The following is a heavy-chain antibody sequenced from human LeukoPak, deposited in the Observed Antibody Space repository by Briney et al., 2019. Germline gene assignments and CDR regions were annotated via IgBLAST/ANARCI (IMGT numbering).Heavy chain of an antibody. CDR1: GGTFSSYA. V-gene: IGHV1-69*13. D-gene: IGHD1-26*01. Sequence: ASVKVSCKASGGTFSSYAISWVRQAPGQGLEWMGGIIPIFGTANYAQKFQGRVTITADESTSTAYMELSSLRSEDTAVYYCARLPSPYSGSPSNAFDIWGQGTMVTVSS. CDR3: ARLPSPYSGSPSNAFDI. J-gene: IGHJ3*02. CDR2: IIPIFGTA.